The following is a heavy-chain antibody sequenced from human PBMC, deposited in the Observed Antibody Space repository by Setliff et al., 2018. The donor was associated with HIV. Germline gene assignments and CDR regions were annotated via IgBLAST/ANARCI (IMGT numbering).Heavy chain of an antibody. CDR3: ARDQADVYNYLLSGAFDF. V-gene: IGHV4-61*02. Sequence: SETLSLTCTVSGASITSGSFYWSWIRQPAGKGLEWIGRIYTSGSTNYNPSLKSRVTISLDTSKNQFSLKLSSVTAADTAVYYCARDQADVYNYLLSGAFDFWGQGAMVTVSS. CDR1: GASITSGSFY. CDR2: IYTSGST. D-gene: IGHD3-10*01. J-gene: IGHJ3*01.